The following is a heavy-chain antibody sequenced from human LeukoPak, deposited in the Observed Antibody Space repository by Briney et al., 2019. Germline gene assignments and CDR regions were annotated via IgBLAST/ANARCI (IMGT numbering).Heavy chain of an antibody. CDR3: ARLVPASDY. D-gene: IGHD2-2*01. Sequence: SETLSLTCAVSGYSISSGYYWGWIRQPPGKGLEWIGSIYHSGSTYYNPSLKSRVTISVDTSKNQFSLKLSSVTAADTAVYYCARLVPASDYWGQGTLVTVSS. CDR1: GYSISSGYY. CDR2: IYHSGST. V-gene: IGHV4-38-2*01. J-gene: IGHJ4*02.